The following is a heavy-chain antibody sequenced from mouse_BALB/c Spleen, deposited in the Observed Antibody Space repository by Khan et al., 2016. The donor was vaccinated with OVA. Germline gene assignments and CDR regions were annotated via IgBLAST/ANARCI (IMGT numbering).Heavy chain of an antibody. CDR2: IRNSGNT. D-gene: IGHD1-1*02. V-gene: IGHV3-2*02. Sequence: QLEESGPGLVKPSQSLALTCTVSGSSIPSDYAWNWIRQFPGSKLEWMGYIRNSGNTSYNPSLKSRITITRDTSKNQFFLQLNSVTTEDTATYYCARGGNWYFDVWGAGTTVTVSS. CDR1: GSSIPSDYA. J-gene: IGHJ1*01. CDR3: ARGGNWYFDV.